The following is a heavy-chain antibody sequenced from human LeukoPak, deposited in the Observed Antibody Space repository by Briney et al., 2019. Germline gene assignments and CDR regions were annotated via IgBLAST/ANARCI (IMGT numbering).Heavy chain of an antibody. D-gene: IGHD3-22*01. Sequence: GESLKISCKGSGYSFSSYWISWVRQMPGKGLEWMGIIYPGDSATRYSPSFQGQVTISADKSISTAYLQWSSLKASDTAMYYCARLPNYYDSSGHFYSWFDPWGQGTLVTVSS. CDR1: GYSFSSYW. CDR3: ARLPNYYDSSGHFYSWFDP. V-gene: IGHV5-51*01. CDR2: IYPGDSAT. J-gene: IGHJ5*02.